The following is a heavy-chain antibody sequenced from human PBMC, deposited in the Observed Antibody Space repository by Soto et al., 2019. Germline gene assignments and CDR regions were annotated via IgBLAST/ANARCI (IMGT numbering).Heavy chain of an antibody. J-gene: IGHJ3*01. CDR2: IQNDGSRT. Sequence: EVQLVESEGGLVQRGGSLRLSCAASGFTFDNYGMRWVRQAPGKGLVWVAHIQNDGSRTTYADSVKGRFTISRDNAKNTMYLQMNSLGAEEAAEYYCARGNLGGFDLWGQGTTVTVSS. V-gene: IGHV3-74*01. CDR3: ARGNLGGFDL. D-gene: IGHD4-4*01. CDR1: GFTFDNYG.